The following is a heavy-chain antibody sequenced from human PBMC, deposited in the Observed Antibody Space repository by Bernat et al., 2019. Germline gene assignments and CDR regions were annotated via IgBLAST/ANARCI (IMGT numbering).Heavy chain of an antibody. D-gene: IGHD4-17*01. Sequence: QVQLQESGPGLVKPSETLSLTCAVSGYSISSGYYWGWIRQPPGKGLEWIGTIYHDGSTYYNPSLKSRVTISVDTSKNQFSLKLSSVTAADTAVYYCARGYGDTWGQGTLVTVSS. V-gene: IGHV4-38-2*01. CDR3: ARGYGDT. CDR2: IYHDGST. J-gene: IGHJ5*02. CDR1: GYSISSGYY.